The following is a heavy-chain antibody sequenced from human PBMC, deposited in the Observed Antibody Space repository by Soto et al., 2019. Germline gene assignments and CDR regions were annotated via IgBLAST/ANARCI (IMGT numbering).Heavy chain of an antibody. CDR3: PSPTVTPHYPMDV. D-gene: IGHD4-17*01. J-gene: IGHJ6*02. Sequence: QVQLVESGGGLVKPGGSLRLSCAASGFTFSDYYMSWIRQAPGKGLEWVSYISSSGSTIYYADSVKGRFTISRDNATTSLYLQMNSLRAEDTAVYYCPSPTVTPHYPMDVCAQWTTVTVSS. CDR2: ISSSGSTI. CDR1: GFTFSDYY. V-gene: IGHV3-11*01.